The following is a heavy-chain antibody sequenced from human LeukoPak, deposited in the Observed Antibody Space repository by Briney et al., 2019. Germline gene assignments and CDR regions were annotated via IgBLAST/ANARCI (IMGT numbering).Heavy chain of an antibody. J-gene: IGHJ4*02. V-gene: IGHV4-30-4*01. CDR2: IYHSGST. D-gene: IGHD3-22*01. CDR1: GGSISSGDYY. Sequence: SETPSLTCTVSGGSISSGDYYWSWIRQPPGKGLEWIGYIYHSGSTHFNPSLKSRVTISVGTSKNQFSLKLSSVTAADTAVYFCARGPDSSGYYYFDYWGQGTLVTVSS. CDR3: ARGPDSSGYYYFDY.